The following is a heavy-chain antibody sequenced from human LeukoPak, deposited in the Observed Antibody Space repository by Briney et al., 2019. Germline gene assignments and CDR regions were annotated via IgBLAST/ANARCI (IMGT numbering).Heavy chain of an antibody. Sequence: GASVKVSCKASGYTFTGYYIHWVRPAPGQGLEWMGWINPNTCGANYAQKFQGRVIMTRDTSISTAYMELTRLRSGDTAVYYCARGESSHYDYWGQGTLVTVSS. CDR2: INPNTCGA. J-gene: IGHJ4*02. D-gene: IGHD6-13*01. V-gene: IGHV1-2*02. CDR1: GYTFTGYY. CDR3: ARGESSHYDY.